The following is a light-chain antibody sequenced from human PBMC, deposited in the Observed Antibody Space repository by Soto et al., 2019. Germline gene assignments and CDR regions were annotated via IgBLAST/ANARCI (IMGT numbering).Light chain of an antibody. J-gene: IGLJ1*01. CDR1: SSDVGGYNH. CDR3: SSYTSSSTLEGYV. V-gene: IGLV2-14*01. Sequence: QSALTQPASVSGSPGQSITISCTGTSSDVGGYNHVSWYQQHPGKAPKLMIYEVSNRPSGVSNRFSGSKSGNTASLTISGLQAEDEADYYCSSYTSSSTLEGYVFGTGTKLTVL. CDR2: EVS.